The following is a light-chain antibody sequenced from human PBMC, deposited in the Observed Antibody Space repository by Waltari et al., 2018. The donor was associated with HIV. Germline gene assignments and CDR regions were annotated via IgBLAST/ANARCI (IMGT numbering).Light chain of an antibody. J-gene: IGLJ1*01. CDR3: VAWDDSLSGYV. CDR2: RDY. Sequence: QSVLTQPPSASGTLGQRFTISCPGSSSNVGSKPVYWFQHVPGTAPKLLIYRDYQRRSGIPDRFSGSKSGASAALTISGLRSEDEADYYCVAWDDSLSGYVFGTGTKVSVL. V-gene: IGLV1-47*01. CDR1: SSNVGSKP.